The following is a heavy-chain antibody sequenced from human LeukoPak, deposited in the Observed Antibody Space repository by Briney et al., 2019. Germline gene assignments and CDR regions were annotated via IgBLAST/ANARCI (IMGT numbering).Heavy chain of an antibody. D-gene: IGHD3-22*01. CDR2: ISASGGST. V-gene: IGHV3-23*01. CDR1: GFTFSSSA. Sequence: GGSLRLSCAASGFTFSSSAMSWVRQVPGKGLEWVSGISASGGSTSYADSVRGRFTISRDNSKNTLYLQMNSLRAEDTAVYYCAKIGYYDSSGYPYYFDYWGQGTLVTVSS. CDR3: AKIGYYDSSGYPYYFDY. J-gene: IGHJ4*02.